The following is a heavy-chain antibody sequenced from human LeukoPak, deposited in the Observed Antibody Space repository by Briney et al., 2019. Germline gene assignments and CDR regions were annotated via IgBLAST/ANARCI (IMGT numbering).Heavy chain of an antibody. CDR2: IYYSGST. V-gene: IGHV4-59*08. CDR1: GGSISSYY. D-gene: IGHD1-26*01. CDR3: ARLASGSYGPLTPFDY. Sequence: ASETLSLTCTVSGGSISSYYWGWIRQPPGKGLEWIGDIYYSGSTNYNPSLKSRVTISVDTSKNQFSLRLSSVTAADTAVYYSARLASGSYGPLTPFDYWGQGTLVTVSS. J-gene: IGHJ4*02.